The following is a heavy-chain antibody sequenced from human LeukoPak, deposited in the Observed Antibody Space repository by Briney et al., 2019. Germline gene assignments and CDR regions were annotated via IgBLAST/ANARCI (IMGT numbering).Heavy chain of an antibody. Sequence: GGTLRLSCAASGFTFSSYWMSWVRQAPGKGLEWVANIKQDGSAKYYVDSVKGRFTISRDNAKNSLYLQMNSLRAEDTAVYYCARGPPCREYCSLEFYFDYWGQGTLVTVSS. CDR1: GFTFSSYW. J-gene: IGHJ4*02. V-gene: IGHV3-7*05. CDR3: ARGPPCREYCSLEFYFDY. D-gene: IGHD2/OR15-2a*01. CDR2: IKQDGSAK.